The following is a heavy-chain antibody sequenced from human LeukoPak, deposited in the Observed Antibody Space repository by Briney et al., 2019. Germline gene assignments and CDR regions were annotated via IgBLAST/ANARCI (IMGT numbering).Heavy chain of an antibody. CDR3: AKGETFSTEGYFDY. D-gene: IGHD1-1*01. CDR2: ISGSGGST. J-gene: IGHJ4*02. V-gene: IGHV3-23*01. CDR1: GFTFSSYA. Sequence: PGGSLRLSCAASGFTFSSYAMSWVRQAPGKGLEWVSAISGSGGSTYYADSVKGRFTISRDNSKNTLYLQMDSLRAEDTAVYYCAKGETFSTEGYFDYWGQGTLVTVSS.